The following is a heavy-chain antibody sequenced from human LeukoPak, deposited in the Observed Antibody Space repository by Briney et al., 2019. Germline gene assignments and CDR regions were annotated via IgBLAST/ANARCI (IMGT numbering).Heavy chain of an antibody. D-gene: IGHD2-2*01. V-gene: IGHV1-2*02. J-gene: IGHJ6*03. CDR1: GFTFTVYN. CDR3: ARGLSSPHYYYYSDV. Sequence: DSVKVSCKASGFTFTVYNIHWVRQAPGQGLEWMGWINPNNGGTNYAQKFQGRVTMTRGTSISTAYMELSRLRSDDTGVYYRARGLSSPHYYYYSDVWGKGPTVIVSS. CDR2: INPNNGGT.